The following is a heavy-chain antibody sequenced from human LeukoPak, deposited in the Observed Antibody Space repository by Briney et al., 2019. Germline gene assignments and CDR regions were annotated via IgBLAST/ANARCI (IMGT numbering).Heavy chain of an antibody. CDR1: GGSISSDNYY. CDR2: IYYSGST. Sequence: PSETLSLTCTVSGGSISSDNYYWGWIRQPPGKGLEWIGTIYYSGSTYYNPSLKSRVTISVDTSNNQFSLKLSSVTAADTAVYYCARVMYSSSWLDWFDPWGQGTLVTVSS. CDR3: ARVMYSSSWLDWFDP. J-gene: IGHJ5*02. V-gene: IGHV4-39*01. D-gene: IGHD6-13*01.